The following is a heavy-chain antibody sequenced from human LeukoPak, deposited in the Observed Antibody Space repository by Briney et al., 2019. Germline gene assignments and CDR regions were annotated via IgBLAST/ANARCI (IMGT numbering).Heavy chain of an antibody. CDR2: INTNTGNP. J-gene: IGHJ4*02. D-gene: IGHD3-10*01. CDR1: GYTFTSYA. V-gene: IGHV7-4-1*02. Sequence: GASVKVSCKASGYTFTSYAMNWVRQAPGQGLEWMGWINTNTGNPTYAQGFTGRFVFSLDTSVSTAYLQISSLKAEDTAVYYCARDSFTMVRGVIMPFDYWGQGTLVTVSS. CDR3: ARDSFTMVRGVIMPFDY.